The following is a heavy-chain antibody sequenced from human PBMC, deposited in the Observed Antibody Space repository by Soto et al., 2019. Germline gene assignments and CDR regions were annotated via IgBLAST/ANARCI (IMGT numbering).Heavy chain of an antibody. CDR2: IYPGDSDT. V-gene: IGHV5-51*01. CDR1: GYSFTSXX. D-gene: IGHD4-17*01. CDR3: ARSGDYGDYVFDY. J-gene: IGHJ4*02. Sequence: SLKISCKGAGYSFTSXXXXWVRQMPGKGLEWMGIIYPGDSDTRYSPSFQGQVTISADKSISTAYLQWSSLKASDTAMYYCARSGDYGDYVFDYWGPGTLVTVSS.